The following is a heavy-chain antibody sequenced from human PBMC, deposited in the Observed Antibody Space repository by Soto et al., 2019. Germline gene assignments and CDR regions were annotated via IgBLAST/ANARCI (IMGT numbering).Heavy chain of an antibody. J-gene: IGHJ3*02. CDR3: ARERVLSDVLVMVYAFDI. Sequence: QVQLVQSGAEVKKPGSSVKVSCKASGGTFSSYTISWVRQAPGQGLEWMGRIIPILGIANYAQKFQGRVTITADKSTSTAYMERCSLRSEDTAVYYCARERVLSDVLVMVYAFDIWGQGTMVTVSS. CDR2: IIPILGIA. D-gene: IGHD2-21*01. V-gene: IGHV1-69*08. CDR1: GGTFSSYT.